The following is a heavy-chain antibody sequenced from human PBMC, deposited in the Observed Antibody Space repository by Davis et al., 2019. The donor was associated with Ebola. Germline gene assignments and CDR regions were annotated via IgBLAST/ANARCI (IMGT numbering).Heavy chain of an antibody. D-gene: IGHD6-25*01. V-gene: IGHV3-43D*03. CDR2: VSWNGGST. CDR1: GFSFEAFA. J-gene: IGHJ4*02. CDR3: AKDVAPSGFPSIPDY. Sequence: GGSLRLSCVASGFSFEAFAIHWVRQTPGRAPEWVSGVSWNGGSTYYADSVRGRFTISRDNNKKSVYLQMASLRPEDTAVYYCAKDVAPSGFPSIPDYWGQGTLVTVSS.